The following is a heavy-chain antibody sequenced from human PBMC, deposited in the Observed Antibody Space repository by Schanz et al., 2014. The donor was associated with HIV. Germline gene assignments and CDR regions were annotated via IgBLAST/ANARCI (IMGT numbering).Heavy chain of an antibody. CDR1: GFTFRETV. D-gene: IGHD3-22*01. J-gene: IGHJ4*02. CDR2: ISSTSTYR. V-gene: IGHV3-23*01. CDR3: AKDPNDREKAFDY. Sequence: EVQLLESGGNLVHPGGSLRLSCAASGFTFRETVVSWVRQAPGKGLEWIASISSTSTYRFYAASVKGRFTISRDNSKNTLYLQMNSLRAEDTAVYYCAKDPNDREKAFDYWGQGTLVTVSS.